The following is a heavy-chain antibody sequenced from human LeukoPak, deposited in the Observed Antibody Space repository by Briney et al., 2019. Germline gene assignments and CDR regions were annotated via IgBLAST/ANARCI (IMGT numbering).Heavy chain of an antibody. CDR3: ARDRVDIVASPSDY. Sequence: GGSLRLSCAASGFTFSDYYMSWIRQAPGKGLEWVSYISSSGSTIYYADSVKGRFTISRDNAKNSLYLQMNSLRAEDTAVYYYARDRVDIVASPSDYWGQGTLVTVSS. J-gene: IGHJ4*02. D-gene: IGHD5-12*01. V-gene: IGHV3-11*04. CDR1: GFTFSDYY. CDR2: ISSSGSTI.